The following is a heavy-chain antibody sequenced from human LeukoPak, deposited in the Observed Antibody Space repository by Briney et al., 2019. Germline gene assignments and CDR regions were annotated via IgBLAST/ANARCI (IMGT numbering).Heavy chain of an antibody. V-gene: IGHV3-30*02. CDR3: VGGDY. Sequence: GGSLRLSCAASGFTFSNYAMHWVRQAPGKGLEWVAFKGRFTISRDNAKNSLYLQMNSLRAEDTAVYYCVGGDYWGQGTLVTVSS. CDR1: GFTFSNYA. J-gene: IGHJ4*02.